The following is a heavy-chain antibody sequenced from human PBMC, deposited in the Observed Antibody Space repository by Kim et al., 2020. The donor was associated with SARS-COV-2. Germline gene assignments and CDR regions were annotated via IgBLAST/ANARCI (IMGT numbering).Heavy chain of an antibody. J-gene: IGHJ5*02. Sequence: SETLSLTCTVSGGSISSGSYYWSWIRQPAGKGLEWIGRIYTSGSTNYNPSLKSRATISVDTSKNQFSLKLSSVTAADTAVYYCARARGTYGDYLNWFDPWGQGTLVTVSS. CDR3: ARARGTYGDYLNWFDP. CDR2: IYTSGST. D-gene: IGHD4-17*01. CDR1: GGSISSGSYY. V-gene: IGHV4-61*02.